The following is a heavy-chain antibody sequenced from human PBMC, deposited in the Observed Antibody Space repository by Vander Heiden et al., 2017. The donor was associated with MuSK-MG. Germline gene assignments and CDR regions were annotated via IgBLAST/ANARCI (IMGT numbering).Heavy chain of an antibody. V-gene: IGHV4-31*03. CDR2: IYYSGST. CDR3: ARGGAVDCSGGSCYTNWFDP. CDR1: GGSISSGGYY. D-gene: IGHD2-15*01. J-gene: IGHJ5*02. Sequence: QVQLQESGPGLVKPSQTLSLTCTVSGGSISSGGYYWSWIRQHPGKGLEWIGYIYYSGSTYYNPSLKSRVTISVDTSKNQFSLKLSSVTAADTAVYYCARGGAVDCSGGSCYTNWFDPWGQGTLVTVSS.